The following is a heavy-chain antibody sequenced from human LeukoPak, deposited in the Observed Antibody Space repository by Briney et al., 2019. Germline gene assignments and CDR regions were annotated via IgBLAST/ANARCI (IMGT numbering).Heavy chain of an antibody. CDR2: ISGGSRGI. J-gene: IGHJ4*02. Sequence: PGGSLRLSCSASGFTFSSYSMNWVRQAPGKGLEWVSFISGGSRGIHYADSVKGRFTISRDNAENSLFLQMNSLRAEDTAVYYCVRGGAAMVNYWGQGTLVTVSS. V-gene: IGHV3-48*01. D-gene: IGHD5-18*01. CDR1: GFTFSSYS. CDR3: VRGGAAMVNY.